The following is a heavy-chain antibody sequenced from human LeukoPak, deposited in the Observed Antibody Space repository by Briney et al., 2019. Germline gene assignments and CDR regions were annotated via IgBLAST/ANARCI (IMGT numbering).Heavy chain of an antibody. CDR2: ISWNSGSI. V-gene: IGHV3-9*01. J-gene: IGHJ4*02. Sequence: GRSLRLSCAASGFTFDDYAMHWVRQAPGKGLEWVSGISWNSGSIGYADSVKGRFTISGDNAKNSLYLQMNSLRAEDTALYYCAKDHDFWSGYLDYWGQGTLVTVSS. D-gene: IGHD3-3*01. CDR1: GFTFDDYA. CDR3: AKDHDFWSGYLDY.